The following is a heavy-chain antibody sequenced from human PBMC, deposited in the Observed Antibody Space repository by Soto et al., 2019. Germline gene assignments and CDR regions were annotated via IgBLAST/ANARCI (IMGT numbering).Heavy chain of an antibody. Sequence: SVKVSCKTSGGTFSSYAISWVRQAPGQGLEWMGGIIPMFGTANYAQKFQGRVTITADESTSTAYMELSSLRSEDTAVYYCARSRANYYDSRGYYYYTFDYWGQGTLVNVSS. J-gene: IGHJ4*02. CDR1: GGTFSSYA. CDR2: IIPMFGTA. D-gene: IGHD3-22*01. V-gene: IGHV1-69*13. CDR3: ARSRANYYDSRGYYYYTFDY.